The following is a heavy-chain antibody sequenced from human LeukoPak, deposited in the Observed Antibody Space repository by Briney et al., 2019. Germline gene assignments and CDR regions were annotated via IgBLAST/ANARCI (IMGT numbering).Heavy chain of an antibody. V-gene: IGHV3-23*01. J-gene: IGHJ4*02. CDR2: ISGSGGST. Sequence: PGGSLRLSCAASGFTFSSYAMSWVRQAPGKGLEWVSAISGSGGSTYYADSVKGRFTISRDNSKNTLYLQMNSLRAEDTAVYYCAKDRLPDTYYYDSSGRDYWGQGTLVTVSS. CDR1: GFTFSSYA. CDR3: AKDRLPDTYYYDSSGRDY. D-gene: IGHD3-22*01.